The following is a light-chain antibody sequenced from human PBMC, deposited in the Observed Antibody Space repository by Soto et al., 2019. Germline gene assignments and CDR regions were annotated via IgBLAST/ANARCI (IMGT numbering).Light chain of an antibody. CDR1: QSISSW. CDR3: QQYNSYSP. Sequence: DIQMTQSPSTLSASVGDRVTITCRASQSISSWLAWYQQKPGKAPKLLIYDASSLESGVPSRFSGSGSGTEFTLTISSLQPDDFATYYCQQYNSYSPFGQGSQV. CDR2: DAS. J-gene: IGKJ1*01. V-gene: IGKV1-5*01.